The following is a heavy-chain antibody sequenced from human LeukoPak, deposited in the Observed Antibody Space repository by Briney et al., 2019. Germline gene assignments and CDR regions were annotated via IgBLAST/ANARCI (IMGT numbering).Heavy chain of an antibody. D-gene: IGHD6-13*01. V-gene: IGHV4-59*01. CDR1: GGSISSYY. Sequence: SETLSLTCTVSGGSISSYYWSWIRQPPGKGLEWIGYIYYSGSTNHNPSPESRVTISVDTSKNQFSLKLSSVTAADTAVYYCARGQQQLRSGYYFDYWGQGTLVTVSS. J-gene: IGHJ4*02. CDR2: IYYSGST. CDR3: ARGQQQLRSGYYFDY.